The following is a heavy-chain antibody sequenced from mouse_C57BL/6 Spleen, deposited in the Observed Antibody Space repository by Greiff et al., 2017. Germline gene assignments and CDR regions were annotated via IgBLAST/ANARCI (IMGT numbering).Heavy chain of an antibody. CDR2: ISDGGSYT. J-gene: IGHJ2*01. CDR1: GFTFSSYA. Sequence: EVHLVESGGGLVKPGGSLKLSCAASGFTFSSYAMSWVRQTPEKRLEWVATISDGGSYTYYPDNVKGRFTISRDNAKNNLYLQMSHLKSEDTAMYYCARDQDGTLDYWGQGTTLTVSS. CDR3: ARDQDGTLDY. V-gene: IGHV5-4*01. D-gene: IGHD4-1*01.